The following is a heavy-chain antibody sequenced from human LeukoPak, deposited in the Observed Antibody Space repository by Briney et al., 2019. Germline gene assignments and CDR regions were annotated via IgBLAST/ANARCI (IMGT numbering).Heavy chain of an antibody. J-gene: IGHJ3*02. D-gene: IGHD2-15*01. CDR2: IINDDSST. CDR1: GFTFSRYC. Sequence: GGSLRLSCAASGFTFSRYCMNWVRQGPGQGLEWVSRIINDDSSTNYADSVQGRFTISRDNAKNTLYLQMNSLRAEDTAVYYCARDVKGYCSGGSCYPDAFDIWGQGTMVTVSS. V-gene: IGHV3-74*01. CDR3: ARDVKGYCSGGSCYPDAFDI.